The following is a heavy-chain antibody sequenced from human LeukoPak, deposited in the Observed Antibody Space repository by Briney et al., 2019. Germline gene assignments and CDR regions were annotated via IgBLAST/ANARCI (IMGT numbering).Heavy chain of an antibody. J-gene: IGHJ4*02. CDR3: ARGGSSGYYSLGY. CDR1: GGSISSGSYY. CDR2: IYTSGST. V-gene: IGHV4-61*02. D-gene: IGHD3-22*01. Sequence: SETLSLTCTVSGGSISSGSYYWSWIRQPAGKGLEWIGRIYTSGSTNYNPSLKSRVTISVDTSKNQFSLKLSSVTAADTAVYYCARGGSSGYYSLGYWGQGTLVTVSS.